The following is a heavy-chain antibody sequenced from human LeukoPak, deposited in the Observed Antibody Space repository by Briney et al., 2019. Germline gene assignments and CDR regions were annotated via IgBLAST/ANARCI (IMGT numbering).Heavy chain of an antibody. CDR3: ARSTYCFDY. CDR1: GFTFSDYW. Sequence: PGGSLRLSCAASGFTFSDYWMSWVRQAPGKGLEWVANIKQDGSEKYYVDSVKGRFAISRDDARNSLYLQMNSLRAEDTAVYYCARSTYCFDYWGQGTLVTVSS. V-gene: IGHV3-7*01. D-gene: IGHD2-2*01. J-gene: IGHJ4*02. CDR2: IKQDGSEK.